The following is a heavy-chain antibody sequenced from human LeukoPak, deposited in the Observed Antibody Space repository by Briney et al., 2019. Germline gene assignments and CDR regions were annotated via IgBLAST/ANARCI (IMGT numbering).Heavy chain of an antibody. J-gene: IGHJ6*02. V-gene: IGHV3-48*01. D-gene: IGHD3-3*02. CDR3: AKDPLLASYYYYGMDV. CDR1: GFTFSSYS. CDR2: ISGSSSPI. Sequence: GGSLRLSCAASGFTFSSYSMNWVRQAPGKGLEWVSYISGSSSPIYYADSVKGRFTISRDNSKNTLYLQMNSLRAEDTAVYYCAKDPLLASYYYYGMDVWGQGTTVTVSS.